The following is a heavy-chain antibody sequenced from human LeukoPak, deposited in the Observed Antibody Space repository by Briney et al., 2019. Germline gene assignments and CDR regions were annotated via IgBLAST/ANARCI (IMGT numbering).Heavy chain of an antibody. CDR3: ARRPYYYDSSGYYYFDY. J-gene: IGHJ4*02. D-gene: IGHD3-22*01. CDR2: IKQDGSEK. Sequence: GGSLRLSCAASGFTFSRYWRSWVRQAPGKGLEWVANIKQDGSEKYYVDSVKGRFTISRDNTKNSLYLQMNSLRAEDTAVYYCARRPYYYDSSGYYYFDYWGQGTLVTVSS. V-gene: IGHV3-7*01. CDR1: GFTFSRYW.